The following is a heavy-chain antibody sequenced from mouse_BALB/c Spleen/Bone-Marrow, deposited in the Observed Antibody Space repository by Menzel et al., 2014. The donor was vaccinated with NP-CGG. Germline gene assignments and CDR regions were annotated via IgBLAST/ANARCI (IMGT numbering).Heavy chain of an antibody. CDR3: ARGGYYRYDGFAY. Sequence: VQLQQSGAELARPGASVKLSCKASGYTFTDYYINWVRRRTGQGLEWIREIYPGNGNTYYNEKFKGKATLTADKSSSTAYMQLSSLTSEDSAVYFCARGGYYRYDGFAYWGQGTLVTVSA. D-gene: IGHD2-14*01. V-gene: IGHV1-77*01. CDR2: IYPGNGNT. J-gene: IGHJ3*01. CDR1: GYTFTDYY.